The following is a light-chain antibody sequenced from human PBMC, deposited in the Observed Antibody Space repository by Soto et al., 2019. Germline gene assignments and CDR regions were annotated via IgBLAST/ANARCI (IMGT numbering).Light chain of an antibody. V-gene: IGLV2-14*01. CDR3: SSDTSPGV. CDR2: DVS. Sequence: QSALTQPASVSGSPGQSITISCTGTSSDVCGYNYVSWYQQHPGKAPKLMIYDVSNRPSGVSNRFSGSKSGNTASLTISGLQAEDEADYYCSSDTSPGVFGTGTKLTVL. CDR1: SSDVCGYNY. J-gene: IGLJ1*01.